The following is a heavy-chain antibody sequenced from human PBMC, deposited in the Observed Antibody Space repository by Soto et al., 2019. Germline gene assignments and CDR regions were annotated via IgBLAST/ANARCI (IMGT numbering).Heavy chain of an antibody. CDR1: GSYITSGDYH. V-gene: IGHV4-30-4*01. Sequence: SETLSLTCSVSGSYITSGDYHWTWIRQAPGKGLEWIGYISHSETTYYSPALKNRIIISSDFSMNQFSLRLNSVTAADAAVYFCAGFGVGDRDDKWGQGTLVTVSS. CDR2: ISHSETT. CDR3: AGFGVGDRDDK. J-gene: IGHJ4*02. D-gene: IGHD2-8*01.